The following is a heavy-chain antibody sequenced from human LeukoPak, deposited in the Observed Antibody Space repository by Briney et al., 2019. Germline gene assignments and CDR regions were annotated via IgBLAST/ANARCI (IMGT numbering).Heavy chain of an antibody. CDR2: ISGSSARI. J-gene: IGHJ4*02. CDR1: GFTFSSYS. Sequence: PGGSLRLSCAASGFTFSSYSMSWVRQAPGKGLEWVSSISGSSARIDYADSVKGRFTISRDNSKNSLSLKMNSLTAEDTAVYYCAKNPRLEGWIYFDSWGQGILVTVSS. CDR3: AKNPRLEGWIYFDS. D-gene: IGHD1-1*01. V-gene: IGHV3-23*01.